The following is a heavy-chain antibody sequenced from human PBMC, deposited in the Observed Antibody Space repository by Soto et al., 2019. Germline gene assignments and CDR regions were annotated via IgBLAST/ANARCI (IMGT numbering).Heavy chain of an antibody. J-gene: IGHJ6*02. Sequence: QVQLQESGPGLVKPSQTLSLTCTVSGGSISSGGYYWSWIRQHPGKGLEWIGYIYYSGRTYYNPSLKSRVTISVDTSKNQFSLKLSSVTAADTAVYYCAGSDYALEYYYGMDVWGQGTTVTVSS. CDR2: IYYSGRT. CDR1: GGSISSGGYY. CDR3: AGSDYALEYYYGMDV. D-gene: IGHD2-21*02. V-gene: IGHV4-31*03.